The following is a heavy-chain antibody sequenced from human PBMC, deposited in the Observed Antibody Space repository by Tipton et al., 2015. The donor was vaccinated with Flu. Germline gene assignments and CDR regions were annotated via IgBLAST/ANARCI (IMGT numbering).Heavy chain of an antibody. CDR2: IYRTGNS. CDR1: GDSIGSAYY. D-gene: IGHD4-11*01. V-gene: IGHV4-38-2*01. CDR3: ARRDYGNYVSEPKNWFDP. Sequence: TLSLTCSVSGDSIGSAYYWGWIRQPPGKGLEWIGNIYRTGNSYYNPSLKSRVTISVDASKNQFSLKLNSVTAADTAVYFCARRDYGNYVSEPKNWFDPWGPGALVTVSS. J-gene: IGHJ5*02.